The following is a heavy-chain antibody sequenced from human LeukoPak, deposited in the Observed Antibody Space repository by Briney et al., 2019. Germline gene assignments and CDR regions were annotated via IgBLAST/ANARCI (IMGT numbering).Heavy chain of an antibody. CDR1: GYTFTSYY. CDR3: ARYSYDILTGYPKGWFDP. CDR2: INPSGGRT. J-gene: IGHJ5*02. D-gene: IGHD3-9*01. V-gene: IGHV1-46*01. Sequence: ASVKVSCKASGYTFTSYYMHWVRQGPGQGLEWMGIINPSGGRTNYAQKFQGRVTMTRDMSTGTVYMELSSLRSEDTAVYYCARYSYDILTGYPKGWFDPWGQGTLVTVSS.